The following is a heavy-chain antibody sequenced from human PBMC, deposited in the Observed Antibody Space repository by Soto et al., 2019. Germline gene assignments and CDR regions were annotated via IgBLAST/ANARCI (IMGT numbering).Heavy chain of an antibody. Sequence: SAKVSFKASGGTFSSYTTSLVRPAPGQGLEWMGRIIPILGIANYAQKFQGRVTITADKSTSTAYMELSSLRSEDTAVYYCARGLKREYSSSSNWFDPWGQGTLVTVSS. CDR2: IIPILGIA. J-gene: IGHJ5*02. D-gene: IGHD6-6*01. CDR3: ARGLKREYSSSSNWFDP. V-gene: IGHV1-69*02. CDR1: GGTFSSYT.